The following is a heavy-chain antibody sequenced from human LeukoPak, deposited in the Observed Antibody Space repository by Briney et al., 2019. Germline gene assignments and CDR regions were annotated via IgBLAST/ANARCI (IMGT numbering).Heavy chain of an antibody. D-gene: IGHD1-26*01. J-gene: IGHJ5*02. CDR1: GYSFTSYW. CDR3: ARRSGRFLNWFDP. V-gene: IGHV5-51*01. CDR2: IYPGDSDT. Sequence: GESLKTSCKASGYSFTSYWIGWVRQMPGKGLEWMGIIYPGDSDTRYSPSFQGQVTISADKSISTAYLQWSSLKASDTAMYYCARRSGRFLNWFDPWGQGTLVTVSS.